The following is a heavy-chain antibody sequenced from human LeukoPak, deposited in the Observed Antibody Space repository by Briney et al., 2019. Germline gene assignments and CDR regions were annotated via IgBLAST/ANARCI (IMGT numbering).Heavy chain of an antibody. V-gene: IGHV4-39*01. D-gene: IGHD3-22*01. CDR1: GGSISSSSCY. CDR3: ARHGGYDSLLLDGMDV. J-gene: IGHJ6*02. CDR2: IYYSGST. Sequence: SETLSLTCTVSGGSISSSSCYWGWIRQPPGKGLEWIGSIYYSGSTYYNPSLKSRVTISVDTSKNQFSLKLSSVTAADTAVYYCARHGGYDSLLLDGMDVWGQGTTVTVSS.